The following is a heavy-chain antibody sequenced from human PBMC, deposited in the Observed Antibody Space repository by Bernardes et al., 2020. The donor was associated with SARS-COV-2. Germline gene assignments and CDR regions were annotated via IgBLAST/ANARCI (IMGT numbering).Heavy chain of an antibody. CDR2: IWYDGTNK. D-gene: IGHD1-1*01. Sequence: GGSLRLSCEASGFTFSSYGMHWVRQAPGKGLEWVAVIWYDGTNKYYEDSAKGRFTISRDNSKNTLYLQMNSLRAEDTAVYYCARDGNYYGMDVWGQGTTVTVSS. J-gene: IGHJ6*02. CDR1: GFTFSSYG. V-gene: IGHV3-33*01. CDR3: ARDGNYYGMDV.